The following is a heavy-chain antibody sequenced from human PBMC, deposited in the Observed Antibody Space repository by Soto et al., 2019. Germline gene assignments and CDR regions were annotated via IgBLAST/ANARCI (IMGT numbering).Heavy chain of an antibody. J-gene: IGHJ5*02. CDR1: GDSVSSNSAA. CDR3: ARDIIQLARFDP. D-gene: IGHD5-18*01. CDR2: TYYRSKWYN. V-gene: IGHV6-1*01. Sequence: SQTLSLTCAISGDSVSSNSAAWNWIRQSPSRGLEWLGRTYYRSKWYNDYAVSVKSRITIKPDTSKNQFSLQLNSVTPEDAAVYYCARDIIQLARFDPWGQGTLVTVAS.